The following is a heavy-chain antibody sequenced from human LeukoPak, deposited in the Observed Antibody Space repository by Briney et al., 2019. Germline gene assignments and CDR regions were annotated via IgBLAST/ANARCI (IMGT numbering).Heavy chain of an antibody. V-gene: IGHV3-48*01. CDR3: ALSFDY. CDR1: GITLSPYT. Sequence: GGSLRLSCTASGITLSPYTMNWVRQAPGKGLEWVSHISSDSSTIYYADSVKGRFTISRDNAKNSLYLQMNSPRAEDTAVYYCALSFDYWGQGTLVTVSS. CDR2: ISSDSSTI. J-gene: IGHJ4*02.